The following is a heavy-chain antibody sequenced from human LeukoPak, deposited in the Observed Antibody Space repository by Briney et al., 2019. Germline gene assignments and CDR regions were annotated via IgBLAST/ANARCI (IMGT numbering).Heavy chain of an antibody. D-gene: IGHD3-22*01. CDR3: ASGQLLITESPFDY. J-gene: IGHJ4*02. V-gene: IGHV4-4*07. CDR2: IYTSGST. CDR1: GGSISSYY. Sequence: SETLSLTCIVSGGSISSYYWSWIRQPAGKGLEWIGRIYTSGSTNYNPSLKSRVTMSVDTSKNQFSLKLSSVTAADTAVYYCASGQLLITESPFDYWGQGTLVTVSS.